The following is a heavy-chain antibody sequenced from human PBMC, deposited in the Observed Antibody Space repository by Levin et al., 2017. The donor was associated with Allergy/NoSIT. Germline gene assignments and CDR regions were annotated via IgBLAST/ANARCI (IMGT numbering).Heavy chain of an antibody. V-gene: IGHV4-39*01. CDR3: ARRYATSSGGSIDH. J-gene: IGHJ4*02. D-gene: IGHD2-15*01. CDR2: VYHSGLT. CDR1: GHSVGDFNYY. Sequence: PSETLSLTCSVSGHSVGDFNYYWDWIRQAPGKGLEWIGSVYHSGLTYDNPSLKSRLTMSIDTSKNQFSLRLASVTAADTALYFCARRYATSSGGSIDHWGQGRLVTV.